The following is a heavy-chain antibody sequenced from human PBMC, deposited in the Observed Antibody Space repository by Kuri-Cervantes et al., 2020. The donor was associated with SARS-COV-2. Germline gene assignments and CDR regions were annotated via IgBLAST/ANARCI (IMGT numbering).Heavy chain of an antibody. Sequence: SETLSLTCTVSGGSISSYYWSWIRQPPGKGLEWIGYIYYSGSTNYNPSLKSRVTISVDTSKNQFSLKLSSVTAADTAVYYCARLRGAVGEGFGYWGQGTLVTVSS. CDR3: ARLRGAVGEGFGY. J-gene: IGHJ4*02. CDR2: IYYSGST. D-gene: IGHD6-19*01. CDR1: GGSISSYY. V-gene: IGHV4-59*12.